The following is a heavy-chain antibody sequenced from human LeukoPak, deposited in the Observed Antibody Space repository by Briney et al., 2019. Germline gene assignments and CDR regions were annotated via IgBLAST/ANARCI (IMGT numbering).Heavy chain of an antibody. D-gene: IGHD6-19*01. CDR3: AREEAVALSY. V-gene: IGHV3-66*01. Sequence: PGGSLRLSCAASGFTFSSYSMNWVRQAPGKGLEWVSVIYSGGSTYYADSVKGRFTISRDNSKNTLYLQMNSLRAEDTAVYYCAREEAVALSYWGQGTLVTVSS. J-gene: IGHJ4*02. CDR2: IYSGGST. CDR1: GFTFSSYS.